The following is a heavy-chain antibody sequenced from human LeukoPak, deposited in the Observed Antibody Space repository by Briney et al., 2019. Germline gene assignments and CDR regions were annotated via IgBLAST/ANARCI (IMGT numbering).Heavy chain of an antibody. Sequence: SETLSLTCSVSGVSMSSSSYYWGWIRQPPGRGLEWIGSVYYTGGTYYNPSLKSRVTISIDTSKNQFSLKVSSVTAADTAVYYCARHDDIAAFRNGMDVWGQGTTVTVSS. CDR1: GVSMSSSSYY. D-gene: IGHD6-13*01. V-gene: IGHV4-39*01. CDR3: ARHDDIAAFRNGMDV. CDR2: VYYTGGT. J-gene: IGHJ6*02.